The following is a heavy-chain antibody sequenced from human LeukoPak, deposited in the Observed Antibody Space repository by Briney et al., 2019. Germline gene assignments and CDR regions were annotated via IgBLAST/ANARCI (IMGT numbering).Heavy chain of an antibody. CDR2: INHSGST. Sequence: SETLSLTCAVYGGSFSGYYWSWIRQPPGKGLEWIGEINHSGSTNYNPSLKSRVTISVDTSKNQFYLKLGSVTAADTAVYYCAARIAVAGPTKDYWGQGTLVTVSS. CDR1: GGSFSGYY. CDR3: AARIAVAGPTKDY. V-gene: IGHV4-34*01. D-gene: IGHD6-19*01. J-gene: IGHJ4*02.